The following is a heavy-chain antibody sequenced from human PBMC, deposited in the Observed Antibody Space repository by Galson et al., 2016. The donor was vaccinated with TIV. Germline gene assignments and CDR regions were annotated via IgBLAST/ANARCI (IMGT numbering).Heavy chain of an antibody. Sequence: SVKVSCKASGYTFTTYDIIWVRQATGQGLEWMGRMSPDSANTDYAQKFQGRVTMTRNTSSSTAYMELSSLRSEDTAIYYCAGVRGEFYDSSGYYDSWGQGALVSVSS. CDR3: AGVRGEFYDSSGYYDS. V-gene: IGHV1-8*02. CDR2: MSPDSANT. J-gene: IGHJ4*02. D-gene: IGHD3-22*01. CDR1: GYTFTTYD.